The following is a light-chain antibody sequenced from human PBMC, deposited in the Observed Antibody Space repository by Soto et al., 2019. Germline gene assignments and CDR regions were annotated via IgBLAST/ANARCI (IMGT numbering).Light chain of an antibody. V-gene: IGKV4-1*01. Sequence: DIVMTQSPDSLAVSLGERATINCKSSQSVLYSSNNKNYLAWYQQKPGQPPKLLIYWASTRESGVPDRFSGSGSGTDLTLTISSLQAEDVAVYYCQQYYSTPPTFCQGTKVEIK. CDR2: WAS. CDR3: QQYYSTPPT. J-gene: IGKJ1*01. CDR1: QSVLYSSNNKNY.